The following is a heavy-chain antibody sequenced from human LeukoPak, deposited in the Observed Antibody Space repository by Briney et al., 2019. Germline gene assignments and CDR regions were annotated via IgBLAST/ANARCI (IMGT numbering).Heavy chain of an antibody. D-gene: IGHD1-26*01. CDR2: INHSGST. CDR3: ARHSPGSSGYYSYYYMDV. Sequence: PSETLSLTCAVYGGSFSGYYWSWIRQPPGKGLEWIGEINHSGSTNYNPSLKSRVTISVDTSKNQFSLKLSSVTAADTAVYYCARHSPGSSGYYSYYYMDVWGKGTTVTISS. CDR1: GGSFSGYY. V-gene: IGHV4-34*01. J-gene: IGHJ6*03.